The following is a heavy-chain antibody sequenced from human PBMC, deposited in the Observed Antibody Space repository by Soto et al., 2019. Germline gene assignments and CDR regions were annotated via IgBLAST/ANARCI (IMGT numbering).Heavy chain of an antibody. CDR1: GGSISSGGYY. Sequence: QVQLQESGPGLVKPSQTLSLTCNVSGGSISSGGYYWSWIRQHPGKGLEWIGYISYSGSTYYNPSLKSRVTIXAXXSKNXFXXQLSSVTAADXAVYXXXXXXREVDGCFDPWGQGTLVTVSS. D-gene: IGHD5-12*01. V-gene: IGHV4-31*03. J-gene: IGHJ5*02. CDR2: ISYSGST. CDR3: XXXXREVDGCFDP.